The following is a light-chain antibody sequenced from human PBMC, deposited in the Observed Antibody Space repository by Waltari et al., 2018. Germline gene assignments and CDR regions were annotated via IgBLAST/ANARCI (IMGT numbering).Light chain of an antibody. CDR1: QSVLYTDNNKNY. CDR3: HQHYTTPWT. J-gene: IGKJ1*01. V-gene: IGKV4-1*01. CDR2: WAS. Sequence: DIVMTQSPDSLAVSLGERATINCKSSQSVLYTDNNKNYLTWYQQKPGQSPQLLIYWASTRESGVPARFIGSGSDTDFTLTISSLQAEDVAVYYCHQHYTTPWTFGQGTQVEL.